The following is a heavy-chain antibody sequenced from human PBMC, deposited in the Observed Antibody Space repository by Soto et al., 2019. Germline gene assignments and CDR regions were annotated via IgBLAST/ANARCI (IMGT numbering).Heavy chain of an antibody. CDR2: IFHSGTS. J-gene: IGHJ5*02. CDR3: ARASYDVLTS. V-gene: IGHV4-38-2*01. CDR1: GFSISSGYY. D-gene: IGHD3-9*01. Sequence: SETLSLTCAASGFSISSGYYWDWIRQTPGRGPEWIASIFHSGTSYYNPSFKSRVTISVDTSQNEFSLRLRSVTAADTAVYYCARASYDVLTSWGRGTLVTVSS.